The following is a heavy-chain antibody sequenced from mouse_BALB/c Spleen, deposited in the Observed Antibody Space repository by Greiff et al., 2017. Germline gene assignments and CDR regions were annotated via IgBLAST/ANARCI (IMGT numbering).Heavy chain of an antibody. CDR1: GFTFSDYY. CDR3: ASYYGYP. V-gene: IGHV5-4*02. D-gene: IGHD1-2*01. J-gene: IGHJ4*01. Sequence: EVQLVESGGGLVKPGGSLKLSCAASGFTFSDYYMYWVRQTPEKRLEWVATISDGGSYTYYPDSVKGRFTISRDNAKNNLYLQMSSLKSEDTAMYYCASYYGYPGGQGTSVTVSS. CDR2: ISDGGSYT.